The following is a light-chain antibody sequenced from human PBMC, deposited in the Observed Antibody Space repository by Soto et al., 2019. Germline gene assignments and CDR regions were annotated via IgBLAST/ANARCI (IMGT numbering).Light chain of an antibody. CDR2: DAS. CDR3: QQYDTYSRT. Sequence: DIQMTQSPSTLSASVGDRVTVSCRASQSINTWLAWYQQKKGKAPKLLIYDASSLQSGVPSRFTGRGYGTEFNLTISSLQTDDFATYYCQQYDTYSRTFGQGTKVDIK. J-gene: IGKJ1*01. V-gene: IGKV1-5*01. CDR1: QSINTW.